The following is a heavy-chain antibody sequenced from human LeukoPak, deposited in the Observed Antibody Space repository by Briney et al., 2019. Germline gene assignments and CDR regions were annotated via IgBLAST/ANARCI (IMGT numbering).Heavy chain of an antibody. CDR2: ISSSGSTI. J-gene: IGHJ6*02. Sequence: GGSLRLSCAASGFTFSSYSMNWVRQAPGKGLEWVSYISSSGSTIYYADSVKGRFTISRDNAKNSLYLQMNSLRAEDTAVYYCAISITIFGVVNSRHSFMDVWGQGTTVTVFS. CDR1: GFTFSSYS. V-gene: IGHV3-48*04. D-gene: IGHD3-3*01. CDR3: AISITIFGVVNSRHSFMDV.